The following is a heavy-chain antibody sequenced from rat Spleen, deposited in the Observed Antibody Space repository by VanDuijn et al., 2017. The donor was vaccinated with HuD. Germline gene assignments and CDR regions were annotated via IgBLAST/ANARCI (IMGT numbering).Heavy chain of an antibody. V-gene: IGHV5-29*01. J-gene: IGHJ3*01. D-gene: IGHD1-4*01. Sequence: EVQLVESGGGLVQPGRSLKLSCAVSGFTFSNYGMAWVRQAPAKGLEWVASINYDGSNTYYRDSVKGRFTISRDNAKSTLDLQMNSLRSEDTATYYCARGHGYNYDWFAYWGQGTLVTVSS. CDR1: GFTFSNYG. CDR3: ARGHGYNYDWFAY. CDR2: INYDGSNT.